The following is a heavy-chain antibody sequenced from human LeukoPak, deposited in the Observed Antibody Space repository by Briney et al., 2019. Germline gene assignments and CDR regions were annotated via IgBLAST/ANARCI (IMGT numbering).Heavy chain of an antibody. CDR2: INPNSGGT. CDR3: ARDQGHGSGSYPYYFDY. Sequence: ASVKVSCKASGYTFTGYYMHWVRQAPGQGLEWMGWINPNSGGTNYAQKFQGRVTMTRDTSISTAYMELSGLRSEDTAVYYCARDQGHGSGSYPYYFDYWGQGTLVTVSS. D-gene: IGHD3-10*01. J-gene: IGHJ4*02. CDR1: GYTFTGYY. V-gene: IGHV1-2*02.